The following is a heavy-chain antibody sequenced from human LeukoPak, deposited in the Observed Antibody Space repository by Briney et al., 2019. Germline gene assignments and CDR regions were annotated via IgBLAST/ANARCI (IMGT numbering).Heavy chain of an antibody. J-gene: IGHJ4*01. D-gene: IGHD3-10*01. Sequence: SETPSLTCSVSGGSLTNYYWTWSRQAPGKGLEWIGYISYSGTTKYNPSLESRVTMSVDTSKNQLSLKLTSVTAADTAVYYCARSGTYQYSSAYDYWGQGNLVTVSS. V-gene: IGHV4-59*12. CDR2: ISYSGTT. CDR3: ARSGTYQYSSAYDY. CDR1: GGSLTNYY.